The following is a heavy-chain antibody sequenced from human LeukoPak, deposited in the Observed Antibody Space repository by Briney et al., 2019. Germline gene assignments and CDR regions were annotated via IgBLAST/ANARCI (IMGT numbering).Heavy chain of an antibody. CDR1: GYTFTSYG. CDR2: IIPILGIA. CDR3: AIEAYYYYYGMDV. V-gene: IGHV1-69*04. Sequence: SVKVSCKASGYTFTSYGISWVRQAPGQGLEWMGRIIPILGIANYAQKFQGRVTITADKSTSTAYMELSRLRSDDTAVYYCAIEAYYYYYGMDVWGQGTTVTVSS. J-gene: IGHJ6*02.